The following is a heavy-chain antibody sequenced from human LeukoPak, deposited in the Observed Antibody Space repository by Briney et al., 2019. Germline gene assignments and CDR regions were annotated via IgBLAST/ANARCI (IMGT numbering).Heavy chain of an antibody. CDR3: ASGERGYSYGPLDY. Sequence: SETLSLTCTVYGGSISNYYWSWIRQPAGKGLEWIGRIYASGSTNYNPSLKSRVTMSVDTSKNQFSLKLNSVTAADTAVYYCASGERGYSYGPLDYWGQGILVTVSS. CDR1: GGSISNYY. J-gene: IGHJ4*02. CDR2: IYASGST. D-gene: IGHD5-18*01. V-gene: IGHV4-4*07.